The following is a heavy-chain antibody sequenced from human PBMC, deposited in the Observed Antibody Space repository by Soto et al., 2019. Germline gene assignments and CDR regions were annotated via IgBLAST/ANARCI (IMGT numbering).Heavy chain of an antibody. V-gene: IGHV1-69*01. CDR3: ARDQQITIFGVVIDAIRNAFDI. J-gene: IGHJ3*02. CDR2: IIPIFGTA. Sequence: QVQLVQSGAEVKKPGSSVKVSCKASGGTFSSYAISWVRQAPGQGLEWMGGIIPIFGTANYAQKFQGRVTITADESTSTAYMELSSLRSEYTAVYYCARDQQITIFGVVIDAIRNAFDIWGQGTMVTVSS. D-gene: IGHD3-3*01. CDR1: GGTFSSYA.